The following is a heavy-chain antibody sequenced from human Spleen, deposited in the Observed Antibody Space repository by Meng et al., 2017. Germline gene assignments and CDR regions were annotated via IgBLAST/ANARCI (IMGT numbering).Heavy chain of an antibody. Sequence: GRSLSPACVASAFSVSHNYMSWVRQAPGKGLEWVSVIYSGGNTYYADSVKGRFTISRDNSKNTVFLQINSLRADDTAVYYWAKDLRTYIHRPDYWGQGTLVTVSS. J-gene: IGHJ4*02. CDR1: AFSVSHNY. V-gene: IGHV3-53*01. D-gene: IGHD3/OR15-3a*01. CDR2: IYSGGNT. CDR3: AKDLRTYIHRPDY.